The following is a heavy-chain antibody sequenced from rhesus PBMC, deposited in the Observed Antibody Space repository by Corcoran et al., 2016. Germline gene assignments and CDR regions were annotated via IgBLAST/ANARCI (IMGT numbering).Heavy chain of an antibody. J-gene: IGHJ5-2*02. CDR3: AKGTRILFDSGFYTENSLDV. Sequence: QVQLQESGPGLVRPSATLSLTCYVSGAPIRSPWWHWIRQPPGKGLEWLGEINGNSGTTHYNPAPKTRVTISNDASKNHISLELTSVTAADMAVYLWAKGTRILFDSGFYTENSLDVWGRGVLVTVSS. D-gene: IGHD3-28*01. CDR1: GAPIRSPW. V-gene: IGHV4-80*01. CDR2: INGNSGTT.